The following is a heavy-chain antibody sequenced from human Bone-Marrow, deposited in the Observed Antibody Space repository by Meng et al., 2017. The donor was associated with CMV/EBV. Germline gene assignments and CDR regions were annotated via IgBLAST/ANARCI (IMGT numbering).Heavy chain of an antibody. Sequence: FSGYYWIWIRQPPGKGLEYIGEINHRGSTNYNPSLKGRVTMSVDTSKNQFSLKVTSMTAADTAVYFCARGPLSYYYDTSGYYSGGDYWGQGTLVTVSS. J-gene: IGHJ4*02. V-gene: IGHV4-34*01. CDR2: INHRGST. CDR1: FSGYY. CDR3: ARGPLSYYYDTSGYYSGGDY. D-gene: IGHD3-22*01.